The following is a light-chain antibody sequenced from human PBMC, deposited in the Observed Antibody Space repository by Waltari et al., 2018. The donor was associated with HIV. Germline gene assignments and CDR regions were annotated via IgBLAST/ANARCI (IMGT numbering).Light chain of an antibody. J-gene: IGKJ2*01. V-gene: IGKV3-20*01. Sequence: EIVLTQSPGTLSLSPGERATLSCRASQSVNNYNLVWLQQKPGQAPRLLIYGASSRATGIPDRFSGSGSGTDFTLTISRLEPEDFAVYYCQQYDNSPFTFGQGTKLEIK. CDR2: GAS. CDR3: QQYDNSPFT. CDR1: QSVNNYN.